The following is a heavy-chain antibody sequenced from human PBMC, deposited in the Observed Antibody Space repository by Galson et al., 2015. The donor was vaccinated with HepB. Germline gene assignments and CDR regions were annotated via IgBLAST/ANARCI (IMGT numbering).Heavy chain of an antibody. J-gene: IGHJ3*02. D-gene: IGHD2-2*01. CDR1: GFTFSNAW. CDR3: TTGPPLVVPAADDAFDI. CDR2: IKSKTDGGTT. Sequence: SLRLSCAASGFTFSNAWMSWVRQAPGKGLEWVGRIKSKTDGGTTDYAAPVKGRFTISRDDSKNTLYLQMNSLKTEDTAVYYCTTGPPLVVPAADDAFDIWGQGTMVTVSS. V-gene: IGHV3-15*01.